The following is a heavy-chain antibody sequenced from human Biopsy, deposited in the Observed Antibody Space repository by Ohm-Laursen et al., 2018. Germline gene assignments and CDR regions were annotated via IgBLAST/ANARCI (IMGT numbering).Heavy chain of an antibody. CDR3: ARRGSGGRSFDY. CDR2: ISNGGNT. D-gene: IGHD2-15*01. CDR1: GDSTNSSY. V-gene: IGHV4-59*08. Sequence: TLSLTCTVSGDSTNSSYWSWIRQAPGKGLEWIGFISNGGNTNYNPSLKSRVTISADTSKNQFSLKLGSVTVADTAVFYCARRGSGGRSFDYWGQGSLVTVSS. J-gene: IGHJ4*02.